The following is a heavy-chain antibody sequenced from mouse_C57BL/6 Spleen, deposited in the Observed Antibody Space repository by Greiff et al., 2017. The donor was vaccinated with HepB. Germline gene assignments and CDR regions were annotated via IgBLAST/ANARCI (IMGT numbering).Heavy chain of an antibody. CDR3: AREGGYDGYYFDY. CDR1: GYTFTSYT. Sequence: QVQLKQSGAELARPGASVKMSCKASGYTFTSYTMHWVKQRPGQGLEWIGYINPSSGYTKYNQKFKDKATLTADKSASTAYMQLSSLTSEDSAVYYCAREGGYDGYYFDYWGQGTTLTVAS. V-gene: IGHV1-4*01. CDR2: INPSSGYT. D-gene: IGHD2-2*01. J-gene: IGHJ2*01.